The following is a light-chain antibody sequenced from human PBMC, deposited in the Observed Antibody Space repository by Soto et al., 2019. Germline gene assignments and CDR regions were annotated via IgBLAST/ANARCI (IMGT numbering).Light chain of an antibody. V-gene: IGKV3-15*01. Sequence: EIVKTQSPATLSVSQGETATLSCRASESVDTNLAWYQQKPGQAPRLLIYRTSTRATGVPARISGSGSGTEFTLTISSLQSEDFAIFYCQQYREWPLTFGGGTNVELK. CDR1: ESVDTN. J-gene: IGKJ4*01. CDR3: QQYREWPLT. CDR2: RTS.